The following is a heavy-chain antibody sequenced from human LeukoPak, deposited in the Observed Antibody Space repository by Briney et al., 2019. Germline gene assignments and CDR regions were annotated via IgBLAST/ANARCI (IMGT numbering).Heavy chain of an antibody. D-gene: IGHD2/OR15-2a*01. CDR1: GFTFTNAW. V-gene: IGHV3-15*01. Sequence: GGSLRLSCAASGFTFTNAWMSWVRRAPGKRLEWVGRIKSKADGETTDYGAPVNGRFSISRDDSTNMLFLQMSSLKTEDTAAYYCTTDSTSYLFADWGQGTLVTVSS. CDR3: TTDSTSYLFAD. CDR2: IKSKADGETT. J-gene: IGHJ4*02.